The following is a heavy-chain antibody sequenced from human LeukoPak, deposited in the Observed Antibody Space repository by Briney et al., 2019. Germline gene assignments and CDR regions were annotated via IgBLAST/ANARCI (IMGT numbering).Heavy chain of an antibody. CDR3: ARIKGASYHMDV. V-gene: IGHV1-46*01. J-gene: IGHJ6*03. Sequence: ASVRVSCKASGYTFTDYYMHWVRHAPGQGRKWMGETNPTYGYTTSAKNLQGRVTMTRDTSTRTVYMDLSNLRSDDTAVYYCARIKGASYHMDVWGKGTTVTVSS. CDR1: GYTFTDYY. CDR2: TNPTYGYT.